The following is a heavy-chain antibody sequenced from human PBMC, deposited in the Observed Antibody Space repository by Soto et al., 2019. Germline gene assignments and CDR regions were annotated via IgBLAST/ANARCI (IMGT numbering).Heavy chain of an antibody. CDR1: GFTFSGSA. J-gene: IGHJ3*02. D-gene: IGHD6-19*01. CDR3: TTRSIQWLVPSGAFDI. CDR2: IRSKANSYAT. Sequence: GGSLRLSCAASGFTFSGSAMHWVRQASGKGLEWVGRIRSKANSYATAYAASVKGRFTISRDDSKNTAYLQMNSLKTEDTAVYYCTTRSIQWLVPSGAFDIWGQGTMVTVSS. V-gene: IGHV3-73*01.